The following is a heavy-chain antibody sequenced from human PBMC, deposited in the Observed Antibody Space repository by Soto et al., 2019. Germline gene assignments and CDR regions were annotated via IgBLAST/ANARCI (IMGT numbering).Heavy chain of an antibody. CDR1: GGTFSRYS. CDR3: ARGGIRGYSGDDSCPLYGY. V-gene: IGHV1-69*13. D-gene: IGHD5-12*01. J-gene: IGHJ4*02. CDR2: IIPIFGIP. Sequence: SVKVSCKASGGTFSRYSITWVRQAPGHGLEWLGGIIPIFGIPTNAQKFQGRVTFTATEPTRTAYMEMSSLKYDDTAVYYCARGGIRGYSGDDSCPLYGYWSQGTLVTVS.